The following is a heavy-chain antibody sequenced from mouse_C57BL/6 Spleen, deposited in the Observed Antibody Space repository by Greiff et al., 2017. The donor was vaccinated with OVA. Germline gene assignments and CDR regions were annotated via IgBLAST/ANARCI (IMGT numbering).Heavy chain of an antibody. CDR1: GYAFSSSW. CDR3: ARSLRSCDY. V-gene: IGHV1-82*01. CDR2: IYPGDGDT. Sequence: QVQLQQSGPELVKPGASVKISCKASGYAFSSSWMNWVKQRPGKGLEWIGRIYPGDGDTNYNGKFKGKATLTADKSSSTAYMQLSSLTSEDSAVYFCARSLRSCDYWGQGTTLTVSS. D-gene: IGHD1-2*01. J-gene: IGHJ2*01.